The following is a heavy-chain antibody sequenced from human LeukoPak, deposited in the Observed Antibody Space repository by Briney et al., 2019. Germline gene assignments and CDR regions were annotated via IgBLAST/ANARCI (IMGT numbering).Heavy chain of an antibody. J-gene: IGHJ4*02. Sequence: GGSLRLSCTASGFTFSSYEMNWVRQAPGKGLEWVSYISSSGTTIYYADSVKGRFTISRDNAKNSLYLQMNSLRAEDTADYYCSRRTDGYTSNWGQRTLVTVSS. CDR3: SRRTDGYTSN. V-gene: IGHV3-48*03. CDR2: ISSSGTTI. D-gene: IGHD5-24*01. CDR1: GFTFSSYE.